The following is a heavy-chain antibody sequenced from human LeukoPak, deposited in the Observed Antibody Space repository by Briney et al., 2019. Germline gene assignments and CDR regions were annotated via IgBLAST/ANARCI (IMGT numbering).Heavy chain of an antibody. CDR1: GYSFSGYY. CDR3: ARAVRGGDITDPQGAFDI. D-gene: IGHD2-21*02. CDR2: INPNSGGT. J-gene: IGHJ3*02. Sequence: VGSVRVSCKASGYSFSGYYMHWVRQAPGQGLEWMGWINPNSGGTNYAQKFQGWVTMTRDTSISTAYMELSRLRSDDTAVYYCARAVRGGDITDPQGAFDIWGQGTMVTVSS. V-gene: IGHV1-2*04.